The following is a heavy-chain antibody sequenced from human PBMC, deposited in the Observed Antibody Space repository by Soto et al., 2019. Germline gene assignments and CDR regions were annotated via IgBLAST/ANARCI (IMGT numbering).Heavy chain of an antibody. V-gene: IGHV3-48*04. CDR1: GFTFSSYS. Sequence: PGGSLRLSCAASGFTFSSYSMNWVRQAPGKGLEWVSSISSSGSTIYYADSVKGRFTISRDNTKKSLYLQMNTLRAEDTAVYYCASETRPGRLEQVYWGQGTVVTVSS. CDR3: ASETRPGRLEQVY. J-gene: IGHJ4*02. CDR2: ISSSGSTI. D-gene: IGHD1-1*01.